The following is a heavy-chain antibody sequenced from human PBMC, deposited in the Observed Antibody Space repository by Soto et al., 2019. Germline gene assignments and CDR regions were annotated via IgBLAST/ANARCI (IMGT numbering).Heavy chain of an antibody. D-gene: IGHD6-13*01. CDR1: GGTFSSYT. J-gene: IGHJ5*02. Sequence: GASVKVSCKASGGTFSSYTISWVRQAPGQGLEWMGRIIPILGIANYAQKFQGRVTITADKSTSTAYMELSSLRSEDTAVYYCARAAAAGKGGNWFDPWGQGTLVTVSS. CDR3: ARAAAAGKGGNWFDP. CDR2: IIPILGIA. V-gene: IGHV1-69*02.